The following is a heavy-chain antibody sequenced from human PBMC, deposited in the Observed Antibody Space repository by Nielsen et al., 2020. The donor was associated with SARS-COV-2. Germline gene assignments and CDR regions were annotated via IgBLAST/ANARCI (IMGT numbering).Heavy chain of an antibody. D-gene: IGHD2-15*01. J-gene: IGHJ1*01. V-gene: IGHV3-53*01. CDR3: ARGSAPRYFQH. Sequence: GGSLRLSCAASGFTVSSNYMSWARQAPGKGLEWVSVIYSGGSTYYADSVKGRFTISRDNSKNTLYLQMNSLRAEDTAVYYCARGSAPRYFQHWGQGTLVTVSS. CDR1: GFTVSSNY. CDR2: IYSGGST.